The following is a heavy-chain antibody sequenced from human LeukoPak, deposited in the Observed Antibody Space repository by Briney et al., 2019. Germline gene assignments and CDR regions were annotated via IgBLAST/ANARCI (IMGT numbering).Heavy chain of an antibody. CDR2: INGVGSIT. Sequence: TGGSLRLSCAASGFTFSSYWVYWVRQAPGKGLVWVSRINGVGSITTYADSVKGRFTISRDNAKNTVFLQMNSLRAEDTAVYYCARVGVSWGGFDIWGQGTMVTVSS. V-gene: IGHV3-74*01. D-gene: IGHD7-27*01. CDR3: ARVGVSWGGFDI. CDR1: GFTFSSYW. J-gene: IGHJ3*02.